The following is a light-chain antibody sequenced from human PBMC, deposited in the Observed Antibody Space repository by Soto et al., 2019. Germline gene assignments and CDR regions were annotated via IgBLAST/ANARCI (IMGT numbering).Light chain of an antibody. J-gene: IGLJ3*02. CDR2: EVS. CDR1: SSDVGGYNY. Sequence: QSALTQPASVSGSPGQSITISCTGTSSDVGGYNYVSWHQQHPGKAPKVMIYEVSNRPSGVSNRFSGSKSGNTASLTISGLQAEDEADYYCTSYTSSSTWVFGGGTQLTVL. CDR3: TSYTSSSTWV. V-gene: IGLV2-14*01.